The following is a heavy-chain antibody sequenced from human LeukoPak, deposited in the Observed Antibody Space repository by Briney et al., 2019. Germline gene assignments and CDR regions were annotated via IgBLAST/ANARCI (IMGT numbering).Heavy chain of an antibody. CDR2: INHSGST. J-gene: IGHJ4*02. CDR3: ARRGYCSSTSCQKPHFDY. Sequence: NPSETLSLTCAVYGGSFSGYDWSWIRQPPGKGLEWIGEINHSGSTNYNPSLKSRVTISVDTSKNQFSLKLSSVTAADTAVYYCARRGYCSSTSCQKPHFDYWGQGTLVTVSS. D-gene: IGHD2-2*03. CDR1: GGSFSGYD. V-gene: IGHV4-34*01.